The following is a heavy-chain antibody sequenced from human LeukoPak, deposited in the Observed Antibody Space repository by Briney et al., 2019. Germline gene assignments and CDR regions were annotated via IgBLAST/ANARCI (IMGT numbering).Heavy chain of an antibody. D-gene: IGHD3-9*01. CDR2: ISSSGSTI. J-gene: IGHJ3*02. CDR1: GFTFSSYE. Sequence: PGGSLRLSCAASGFTFSSYEMDWVRQAPGKGLEWVSYISSSGSTIYYADSVKGRFTISRDNAKNSLYLQMNSLRAEDTAVYYCARGPTYYDILTGPIWGQGTMVTVSS. CDR3: ARGPTYYDILTGPI. V-gene: IGHV3-48*03.